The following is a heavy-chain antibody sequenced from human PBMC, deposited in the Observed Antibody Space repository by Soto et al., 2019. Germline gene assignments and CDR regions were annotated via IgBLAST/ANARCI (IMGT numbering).Heavy chain of an antibody. Sequence: SVKVSCKASGGTFSSYAISWVRQAPGQGLEWMGGIIPIFGTANYAQKFQGRVTITADESTSTAYMEMNSLRAEDTAVYYCARESEDLTSNFDYWGQGTLVTVSS. CDR1: GGTFSSYA. CDR2: IIPIFGTA. CDR3: ARESEDLTSNFDY. V-gene: IGHV1-69*13. J-gene: IGHJ4*02.